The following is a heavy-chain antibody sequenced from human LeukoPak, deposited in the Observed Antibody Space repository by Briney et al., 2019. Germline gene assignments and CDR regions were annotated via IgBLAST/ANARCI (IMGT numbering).Heavy chain of an antibody. CDR3: ARGGAHRFDY. CDR2: MREDGTEI. CDR1: GFTFSSYA. J-gene: IGHJ4*02. Sequence: PGGSLRLSCAASGFTFSSYAMSWVRQAPGQGLEWVASMREDGTEINYVDSVKGRFTISRDNAKNSLFLQMNSLRAEDTAVYYCARGGAHRFDYWGQGTLVTVSS. D-gene: IGHD5-12*01. V-gene: IGHV3-7*01.